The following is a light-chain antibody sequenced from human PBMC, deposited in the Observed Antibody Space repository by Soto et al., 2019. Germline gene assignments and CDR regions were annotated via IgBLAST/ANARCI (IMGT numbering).Light chain of an antibody. Sequence: QAVLTQPASVSGSPGQSITISCTGTRSDVGSYNSIAWYQQHPCKAPRVVIFEVTKRPSGISDRFSGSKSGYTASLRISGLQAEDEADYFCLSYAGNSIWLFGGGTQLTVL. CDR3: LSYAGNSIWL. J-gene: IGLJ2*01. V-gene: IGLV2-23*02. CDR2: EVT. CDR1: RSDVGSYNS.